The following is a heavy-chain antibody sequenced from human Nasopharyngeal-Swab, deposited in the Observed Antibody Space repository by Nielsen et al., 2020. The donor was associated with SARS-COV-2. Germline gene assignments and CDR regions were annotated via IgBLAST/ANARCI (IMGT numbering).Heavy chain of an antibody. D-gene: IGHD6-13*01. Sequence: SETLSPTCTAPGGSISSYYGSWIRQPPGSGLVWIGYIYYSGSTNYNPSLKSRVTISVDTSKNHFSLKLSSVTAADTAVYYCARDGPGIAAAGTTYYYYYMDVWGKGTTVTVSS. CDR1: GGSISSYY. CDR2: IYYSGST. J-gene: IGHJ6*03. CDR3: ARDGPGIAAAGTTYYYYYMDV. V-gene: IGHV4-59*01.